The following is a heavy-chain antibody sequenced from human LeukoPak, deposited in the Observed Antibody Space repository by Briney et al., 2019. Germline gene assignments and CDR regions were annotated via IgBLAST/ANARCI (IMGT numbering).Heavy chain of an antibody. J-gene: IGHJ4*02. D-gene: IGHD6-19*01. V-gene: IGHV3-7*01. CDR2: IKQDGSEK. CDR1: GFTFSSYG. CDR3: AREQWLVPGNFDY. Sequence: PGGSLRLSCAASGFTFSSYGMHWVRQAPGKGLEWVANIKQDGSEKYYVDSVKGRFTISRDNAKNSLYLQMNSLRAEDTAVYYCAREQWLVPGNFDYWGQGTLVTVSS.